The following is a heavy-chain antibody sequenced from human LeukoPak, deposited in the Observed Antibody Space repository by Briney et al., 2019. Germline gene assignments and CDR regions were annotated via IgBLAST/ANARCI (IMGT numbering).Heavy chain of an antibody. V-gene: IGHV3-11*04. Sequence: GGSLRLSCAASGFTFSDYYMSWIRQAPGKGLEWVSTIKGIGLTTYYADSVKGRFTISRDNAKNSLFLQMSSLRADDTAIYYCARAGELRYMDVWGEGTAVTVSS. CDR1: GFTFSDYY. D-gene: IGHD3-16*01. CDR2: IKGIGLTT. CDR3: ARAGELRYMDV. J-gene: IGHJ6*03.